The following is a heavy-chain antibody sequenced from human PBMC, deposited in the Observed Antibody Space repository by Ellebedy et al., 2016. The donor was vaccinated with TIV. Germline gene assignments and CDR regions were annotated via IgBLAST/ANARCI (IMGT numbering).Heavy chain of an antibody. Sequence: ASVKVSCKVSGYTLTDLSMHWVRQAPGKGLEWMGGFDPEDGETIYAQKFQGRVTMTEDTSTDTAYMELSSLRSEDTAVYYCATMERYFDWLSNGGMDVWGQGTTVTVSS. CDR2: FDPEDGET. CDR1: GYTLTDLS. V-gene: IGHV1-24*01. CDR3: ATMERYFDWLSNGGMDV. J-gene: IGHJ6*02. D-gene: IGHD3-9*01.